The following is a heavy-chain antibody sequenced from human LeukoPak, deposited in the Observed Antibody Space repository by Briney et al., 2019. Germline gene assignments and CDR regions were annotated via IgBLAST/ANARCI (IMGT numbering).Heavy chain of an antibody. CDR3: ARGKLTHGDYVAVDF. J-gene: IGHJ4*02. V-gene: IGHV1-8*01. CDR1: GYTFTAYD. D-gene: IGHD4-17*01. CDR2: MNPKSANT. Sequence: ASVKVSCKASGYTFTAYDLNWVRQATGQGLEWMGWMNPKSANTGYAQKFQGRVTMTRDTSINTAYMELSSLRSEDTAIYYCARGKLTHGDYVAVDFWGRGTLVTVSS.